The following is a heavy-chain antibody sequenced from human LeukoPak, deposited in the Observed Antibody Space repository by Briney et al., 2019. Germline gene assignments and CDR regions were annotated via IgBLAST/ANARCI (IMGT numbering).Heavy chain of an antibody. Sequence: SETLSLTCTVSGGSISSYYWSWIRQPPGKGLEWIGYIYYSGSTNYNPSLKSRVTMSVDTSKNQFSLKLSSVTAADTAVYYCARDRNYYYDSSGYYPGFDYWGQGTLVTVSS. CDR3: ARDRNYYYDSSGYYPGFDY. CDR1: GGSISSYY. D-gene: IGHD3-22*01. V-gene: IGHV4-59*12. CDR2: IYYSGST. J-gene: IGHJ4*02.